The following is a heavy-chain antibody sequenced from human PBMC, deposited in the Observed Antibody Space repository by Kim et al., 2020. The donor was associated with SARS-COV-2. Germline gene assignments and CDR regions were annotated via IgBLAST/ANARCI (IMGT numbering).Heavy chain of an antibody. J-gene: IGHJ6*02. CDR2: ISGSGGST. D-gene: IGHD5-12*01. CDR1: GFTFSSYA. Sequence: GGSLRLSCAASGFTFSSYAMSWVRQAPGKGLEWVSAISGSGGSTYYADSVKDRFTISRDNSKNTLYLQMNSLRAEDTAVYYCAKDSWRGYDYYYYGMDVWGQGTTVTVSS. V-gene: IGHV3-23*01. CDR3: AKDSWRGYDYYYYGMDV.